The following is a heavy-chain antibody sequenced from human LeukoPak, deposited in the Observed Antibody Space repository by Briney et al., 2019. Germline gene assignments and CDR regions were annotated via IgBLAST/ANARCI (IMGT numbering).Heavy chain of an antibody. CDR1: GGSISSYY. CDR3: AGGFGSSWYYFDY. CDR2: INHSGST. V-gene: IGHV4-34*01. D-gene: IGHD6-13*01. J-gene: IGHJ4*02. Sequence: SETLSLTCTVSGGSISSYYWSWIRQPPGKGLEWIGEINHSGSTNYNPSLKSRVTISVDTSKNQFSLKLSSVTAADTAVYYCAGGFGSSWYYFDYWGQGTLVTVSS.